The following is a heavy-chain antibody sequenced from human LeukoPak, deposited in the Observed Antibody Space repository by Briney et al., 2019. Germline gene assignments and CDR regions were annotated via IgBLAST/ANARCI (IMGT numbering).Heavy chain of an antibody. D-gene: IGHD4-17*01. CDR3: ARHFHPAETTGGYFDL. Sequence: GESLKISCQSSGYNFTPYWIVWVRQMPGKALEWMGITFAGCSYAIYSRSFQGQVTISVDKSISTADLQWSSLKASATTMYHCARHFHPAETTGGYFDLWGRGTLVTVSA. J-gene: IGHJ2*01. CDR1: GYNFTPYW. V-gene: IGHV5-51*01. CDR2: TFAGCSYA.